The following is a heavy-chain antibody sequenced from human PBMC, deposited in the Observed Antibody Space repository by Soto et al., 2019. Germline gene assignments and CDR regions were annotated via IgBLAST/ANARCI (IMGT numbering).Heavy chain of an antibody. CDR2: ISYDGSNK. CDR3: AKSGSIVVVPAAGVNWFDP. CDR1: GFTFSSYA. Sequence: GGSLRLSCAASGFTFSSYAMHWVRPVPGKGLGWVAVISYDGSNKYYADSVKGRFTISRDNSKNTLYLQMNSLRAEDTAVYYCAKSGSIVVVPAAGVNWFDPWGQGTLVTVSS. V-gene: IGHV3-30*18. J-gene: IGHJ5*02. D-gene: IGHD2-2*01.